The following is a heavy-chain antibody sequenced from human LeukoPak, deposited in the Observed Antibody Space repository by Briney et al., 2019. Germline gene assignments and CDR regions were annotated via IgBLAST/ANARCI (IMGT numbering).Heavy chain of an antibody. V-gene: IGHV4-39*07. CDR1: GGSISSSSYY. CDR2: IYYSGST. Sequence: SETLSLTCTVSGGSISSSSYYWGWIRQPPGTGLEWIGSIYYSGSTYYNPSLKSRVTISIDTSKNQFSLKLSSVTAADTAVYYCARVGYSGYDPCNWFDPWGQGTLVTVSS. CDR3: ARVGYSGYDPCNWFDP. D-gene: IGHD5-12*01. J-gene: IGHJ5*02.